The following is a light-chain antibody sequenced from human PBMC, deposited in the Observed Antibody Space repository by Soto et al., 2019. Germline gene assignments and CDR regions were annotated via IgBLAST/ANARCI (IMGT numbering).Light chain of an antibody. J-gene: IGKJ4*01. CDR2: GVS. V-gene: IGKV1-16*01. Sequence: DIQMTQSPASLSASVGDRVTITCRASQDIGTPLVWFQQKPGKAPKSLIYGVSSLQSGVPSRFSGSGSGTEYSLDISSMRADDFATYYCQQYKSYPLPFGGGTKVEIK. CDR3: QQYKSYPLP. CDR1: QDIGTP.